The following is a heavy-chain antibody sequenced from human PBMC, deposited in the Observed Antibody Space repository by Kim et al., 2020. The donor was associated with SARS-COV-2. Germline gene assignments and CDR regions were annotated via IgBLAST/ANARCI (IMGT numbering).Heavy chain of an antibody. CDR2: IYHSGST. D-gene: IGHD3-10*01. CDR1: GGSISSSNW. Sequence: SETLSLTCAVSGGSISSSNWWSWVRQPPGKGLEWIGEIYHSGSTNYNPSLKSRVTISVDKSKNQFSLKLSSVTAADTAVYYCARDPASYYYGPWQRRDYYGMDVWGQGTTVTVSS. J-gene: IGHJ6*02. V-gene: IGHV4-4*02. CDR3: ARDPASYYYGPWQRRDYYGMDV.